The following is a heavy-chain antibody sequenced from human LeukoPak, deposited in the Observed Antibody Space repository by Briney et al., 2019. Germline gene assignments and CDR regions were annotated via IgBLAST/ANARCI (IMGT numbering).Heavy chain of an antibody. CDR2: IKQDGSEK. D-gene: IGHD3-9*01. J-gene: IGHJ5*02. CDR3: AREYYDMLTDSS. V-gene: IGHV3-7*01. Sequence: GGSLRLSCAASGFTFGSYWMTWIRQAPGKGLEWVANIKQDGSEKHYVDSVKGRFTISRDNAKNSLYLQMNGLRAEDTAVYYCAREYYDMLTDSSWGQGTMVTVSS. CDR1: GFTFGSYW.